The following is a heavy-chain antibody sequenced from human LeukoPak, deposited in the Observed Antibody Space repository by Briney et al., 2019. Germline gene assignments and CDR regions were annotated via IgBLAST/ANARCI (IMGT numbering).Heavy chain of an antibody. Sequence: SVKVSCRASGYTFTGYYMHWVRQAPGQGLEWMGGIIPIFGTANYAQKFQGRVTITADESTSTAYMELSSLRSEDTAVYYCRGYCSSTSCYTPRAIDYWGQGTLVTVSS. CDR2: IIPIFGTA. V-gene: IGHV1-69*13. CDR1: GYTFTGYY. CDR3: RGYCSSTSCYTPRAIDY. D-gene: IGHD2-2*02. J-gene: IGHJ4*02.